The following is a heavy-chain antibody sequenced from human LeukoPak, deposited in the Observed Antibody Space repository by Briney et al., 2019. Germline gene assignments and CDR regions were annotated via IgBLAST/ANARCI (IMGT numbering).Heavy chain of an antibody. D-gene: IGHD3-10*01. CDR2: INPSGGST. CDR3: ARDSTGKGVLLWFGKGDYGMDV. Sequence: ASVKVSCKASGYTFTSYYMHWVRQAPGQGLEGMGIINPSGGSTSYAQKLQGRVTMTRDTSTSTVYMELSSLRSEDTAVYYCARDSTGKGVLLWFGKGDYGMDVWGQGTTVTVSS. CDR1: GYTFTSYY. J-gene: IGHJ6*02. V-gene: IGHV1-46*04.